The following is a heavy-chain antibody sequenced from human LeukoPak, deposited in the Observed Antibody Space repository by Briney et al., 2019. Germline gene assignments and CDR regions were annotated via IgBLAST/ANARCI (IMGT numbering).Heavy chain of an antibody. V-gene: IGHV4-59*01. CDR3: TRDVRYYYDSIGYYYGWYFDL. J-gene: IGHJ2*01. Sequence: KPSETLSLTCTVSGGSISSYYWSWIRKPPGKGLEWIGYIYYSGSTNYNPSLKSRVTISVDTSKNQFSLKLSSVTAADTAVYYCTRDVRYYYDSIGYYYGWYFDLWGRGTLVTVSS. CDR1: GGSISSYY. CDR2: IYYSGST. D-gene: IGHD3-22*01.